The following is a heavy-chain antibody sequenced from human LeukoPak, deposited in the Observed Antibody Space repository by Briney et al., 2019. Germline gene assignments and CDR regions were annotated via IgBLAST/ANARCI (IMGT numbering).Heavy chain of an antibody. D-gene: IGHD3-10*01. V-gene: IGHV4-34*01. J-gene: IGHJ6*03. CDR1: GASFSGYY. CDR3: TRGGYYGSGSRGYMDV. CDR2: INHSGST. Sequence: ASETLSLTCAVDGASFSGYYWSWTRQHPGKGLEWLGEINHSGSTNYNPSLKSRVTISVDTSKNKFSLKMSSVTVADTAVYYCTRGGYYGSGSRGYMDVWGKGTTVTVSS.